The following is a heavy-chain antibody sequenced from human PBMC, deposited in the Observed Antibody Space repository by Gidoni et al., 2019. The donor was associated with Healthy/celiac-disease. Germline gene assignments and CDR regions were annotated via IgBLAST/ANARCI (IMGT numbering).Heavy chain of an antibody. D-gene: IGHD1-1*01. J-gene: IGHJ6*02. Sequence: QVQLVQSGAEVKKPGASVKVSCKASGYTFTSYAMHWVRQAPGQRLEWMGWINAGNGKTKDSQKFQGRVTITRDTSASTAYMELSSLRSEDTAVYYCASPGGTNDYYYYGMDVWGQGTTVTVSS. V-gene: IGHV1-3*01. CDR3: ASPGGTNDYYYYGMDV. CDR1: GYTFTSYA. CDR2: INAGNGKT.